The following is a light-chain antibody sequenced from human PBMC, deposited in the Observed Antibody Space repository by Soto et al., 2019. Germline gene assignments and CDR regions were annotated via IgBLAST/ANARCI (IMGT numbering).Light chain of an antibody. J-gene: IGKJ1*01. V-gene: IGKV1-5*03. Sequence: DIQMTQFPSTLSASVGDRVTITCRASQSIDTWLAWHQQKPGQAPTLLISKASSLESGVPSRFSGSGSGTEFTLTISSLQPDDSATYYCQRYNSYRAFGQGTKVEI. CDR2: KAS. CDR1: QSIDTW. CDR3: QRYNSYRA.